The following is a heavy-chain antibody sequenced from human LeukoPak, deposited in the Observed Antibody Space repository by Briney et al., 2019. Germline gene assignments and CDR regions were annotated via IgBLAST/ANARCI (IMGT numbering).Heavy chain of an antibody. J-gene: IGHJ4*02. CDR2: IYYSGST. D-gene: IGHD2/OR15-2a*01. Sequence: SETLSLTCTVSGGSISSYYWSWIRQPPGKGLEWIGYIYYSGSTNYNPSLKSRVTISVDTSKNQFSLKLSSVTAAGTAVYYCARRPTVTTFFDYWGQGTLVTVSS. CDR1: GGSISSYY. V-gene: IGHV4-59*01. CDR3: ARRPTVTTFFDY.